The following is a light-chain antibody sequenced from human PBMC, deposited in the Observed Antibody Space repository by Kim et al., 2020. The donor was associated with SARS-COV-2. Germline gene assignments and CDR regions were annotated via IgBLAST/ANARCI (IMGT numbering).Light chain of an antibody. Sequence: SVKFTCTLTSGHSSYAIAWHQQQPEKGPRYLMKVNSDGSHTKGDGIPDRFSGSSSGAERYLTISSLQSEDEADYYCQTWGTGIRVFGGGTKLTVL. CDR2: VNSDGSH. CDR3: QTWGTGIRV. V-gene: IGLV4-69*01. J-gene: IGLJ3*02. CDR1: SGHSSYA.